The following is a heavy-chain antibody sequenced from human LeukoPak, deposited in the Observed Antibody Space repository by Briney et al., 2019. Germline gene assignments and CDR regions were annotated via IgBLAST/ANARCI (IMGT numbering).Heavy chain of an antibody. D-gene: IGHD6-13*01. CDR1: GFTFSSYG. V-gene: IGHV3-21*01. CDR3: ALSSSWYGGFFDY. J-gene: IGHJ4*02. Sequence: GGSLRLSCAASGFTFSSYGMNWVRQAPGKGLEWVSSISSSSSYIYYAGSVKGRFTISRDNAKNSLYLQMNSLRAEDTAVYYCALSSSWYGGFFDYWGQGTLVTVSS. CDR2: ISSSSSYI.